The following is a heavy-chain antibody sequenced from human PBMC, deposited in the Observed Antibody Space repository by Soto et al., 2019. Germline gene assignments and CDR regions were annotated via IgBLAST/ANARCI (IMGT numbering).Heavy chain of an antibody. CDR3: ARVGNIAVAAFDI. CDR1: GYTFTGYY. D-gene: IGHD6-19*01. J-gene: IGHJ3*02. Sequence: ASVNVSCKASGYTFTGYYMHWVRQAPGQGLEWMGWINPNSGGTNYAQKFQGRVTMTRDTSISTAYMELSRLRSDDTAVYYCARVGNIAVAAFDIWGQGTMVTVSS. V-gene: IGHV1-2*02. CDR2: INPNSGGT.